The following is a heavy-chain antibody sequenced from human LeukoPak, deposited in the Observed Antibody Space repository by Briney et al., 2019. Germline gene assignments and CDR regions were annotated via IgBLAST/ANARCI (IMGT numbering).Heavy chain of an antibody. J-gene: IGHJ4*02. CDR1: GYIFTSYG. Sequence: SVKVSCKASGYIFTSYGIGWVRQAPGQGLEWMGRIIPILGIANYAQKFQGRVTITADKSTSTAYLELSSLRSEDTAVYYCATPGDTANNWGQGTLVTVSS. CDR2: IIPILGIA. V-gene: IGHV1-69*04. CDR3: ATPGDTANN. D-gene: IGHD5-18*01.